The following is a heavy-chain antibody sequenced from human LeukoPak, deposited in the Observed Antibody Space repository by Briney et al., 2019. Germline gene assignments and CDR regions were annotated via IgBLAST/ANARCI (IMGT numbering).Heavy chain of an antibody. CDR2: IYYSGNT. V-gene: IGHV4-34*01. D-gene: IGHD3/OR15-3a*01. CDR3: ARQTGSGLFILP. Sequence: SETLSLTCAIYGGSFSGYHWSWIRQPPGKGLEWIASIYYSGNTYYNASLKSQVSISIDTSKNQFSLKLTSVTAADTAVYYCARQTGSGLFILPGGQGTLVTVSS. J-gene: IGHJ4*02. CDR1: GGSFSGYH.